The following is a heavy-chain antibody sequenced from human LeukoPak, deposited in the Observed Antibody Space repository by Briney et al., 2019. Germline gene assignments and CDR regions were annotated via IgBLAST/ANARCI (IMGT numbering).Heavy chain of an antibody. Sequence: GGSLRLSCAASGFTFSSYGMHWVRQAPGKGLEWVAFIRYDGSNKHYADSVKGRFTISRDNSKNTLYLQMNSLRAEDTAVYYCAKSREDSSGWYVHQHWGQGTLVTVSS. CDR3: AKSREDSSGWYVHQH. CDR2: IRYDGSNK. V-gene: IGHV3-30*02. CDR1: GFTFSSYG. J-gene: IGHJ1*01. D-gene: IGHD6-19*01.